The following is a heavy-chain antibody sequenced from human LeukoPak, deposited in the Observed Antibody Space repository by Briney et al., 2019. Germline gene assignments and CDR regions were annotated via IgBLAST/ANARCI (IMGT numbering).Heavy chain of an antibody. D-gene: IGHD3-10*01. CDR3: TTYGSGRKFDY. Sequence: GGSLRLSCAASGFSFSDDWMSWVRQIPGKGLEWVGRIESKTDGGTTDYAAPVKGRFTISRDDSTDTLYLQMNSLKSEDTAVYYCTTYGSGRKFDYWGQGTLVTVSS. CDR2: IESKTDGGTT. V-gene: IGHV3-15*04. J-gene: IGHJ4*02. CDR1: GFSFSDDW.